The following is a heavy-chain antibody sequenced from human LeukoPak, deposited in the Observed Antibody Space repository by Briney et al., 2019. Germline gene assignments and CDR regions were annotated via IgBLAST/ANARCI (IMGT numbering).Heavy chain of an antibody. V-gene: IGHV3-53*01. CDR1: GFTVSSNY. Sequence: GGSLRLSCAASGFTVSSNYMSWVRQAPGKGLEWVSVIYSDGSTYYADSVKGRFTISRDNSKNTLYLQMNSLRAEDTAVYYCARDPGIAAAGTPNDAFDIWGQGTMVTVSS. CDR2: IYSDGST. CDR3: ARDPGIAAAGTPNDAFDI. J-gene: IGHJ3*02. D-gene: IGHD6-13*01.